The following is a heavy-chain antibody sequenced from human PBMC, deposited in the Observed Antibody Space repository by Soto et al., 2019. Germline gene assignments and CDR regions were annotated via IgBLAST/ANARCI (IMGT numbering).Heavy chain of an antibody. CDR3: ARGAELIDGYKGWRDY. CDR2: IYHTGTT. V-gene: IGHV4-30-2*02. CDR1: GGSINSGGYS. Sequence: SETLSLTCTVSGGSINSGGYSWTWIRQPPGKGLEWIGFIYHTGTTYYNPSLKSRVTISVDTSKNQFSLKLSSVTAADTAVYYCARGAELIDGYKGWRDYWGQGTLVTVS. D-gene: IGHD3-10*01. J-gene: IGHJ4*02.